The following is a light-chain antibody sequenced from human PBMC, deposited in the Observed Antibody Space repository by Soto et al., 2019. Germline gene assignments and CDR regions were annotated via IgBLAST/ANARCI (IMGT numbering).Light chain of an antibody. V-gene: IGLV2-11*01. CDR3: CSYAGSPRYV. J-gene: IGLJ1*01. CDR2: DVS. CDR1: SSDVGGYNY. Sequence: QSALTQPRSVSGSPGQSVTISCTGTSSDVGGYNYVSWYQQHPGKAPKVMIYDVSERPSGVPDRFSGSKSGNTASLTISGLQAEDEADYYCCSYAGSPRYVFGTGTKXPVX.